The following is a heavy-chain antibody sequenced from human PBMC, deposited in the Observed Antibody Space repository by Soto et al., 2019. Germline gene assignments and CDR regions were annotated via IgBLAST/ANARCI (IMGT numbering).Heavy chain of an antibody. CDR3: ARHHGGVLSHFHS. Sequence: EVQLLESGGNVVQPGGSLRLSCAASGFTFSSYALTWVRQAPGKGLEWISGISGSGGSTYYADSVKGRFTISRDNSMHTLYLLMDSLSAEDTAIYCCARHHGGVLSHFHSWGQGTLVTVSS. V-gene: IGHV3-23*01. CDR1: GFTFSSYA. J-gene: IGHJ4*02. CDR2: ISGSGGST. D-gene: IGHD3-10*01.